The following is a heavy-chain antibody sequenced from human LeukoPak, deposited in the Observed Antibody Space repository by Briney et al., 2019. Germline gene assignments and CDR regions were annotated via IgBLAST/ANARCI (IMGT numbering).Heavy chain of an antibody. CDR1: GGSINSYY. CDR3: ARHSYPGAVAGLDY. Sequence: SETLSLTCTVSGGSINSYYWSWIRQPPGKGLEWIGYIYCSGSTNYNPSLKSRVTISVDTSKNQFSLKLSSVTAADTAVYYCARHSYPGAVAGLDYWGQGTLVTVSS. D-gene: IGHD6-19*01. CDR2: IYCSGST. J-gene: IGHJ4*02. V-gene: IGHV4-59*08.